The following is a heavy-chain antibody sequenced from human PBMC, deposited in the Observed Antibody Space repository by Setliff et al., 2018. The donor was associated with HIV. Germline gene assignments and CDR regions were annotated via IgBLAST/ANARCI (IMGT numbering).Heavy chain of an antibody. Sequence: ASETLSLTCTISGGSFGVYRWSWIRQSAGRGLEWIGRIDSSGTTDYKPSLKGRVAISVDTSRNQFSLRVTSVTAADTAVYYCARSKISGSNHETYGFDVWGQGTTVTSP. J-gene: IGHJ6*02. CDR2: IDSSGTT. CDR3: ARSKISGSNHETYGFDV. CDR1: GGSFGVYR. D-gene: IGHD1-26*01. V-gene: IGHV4-4*07.